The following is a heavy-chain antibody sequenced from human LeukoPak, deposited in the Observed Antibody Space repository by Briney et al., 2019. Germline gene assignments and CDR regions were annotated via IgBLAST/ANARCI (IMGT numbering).Heavy chain of an antibody. J-gene: IGHJ6*03. V-gene: IGHV4-59*11. Sequence: PSETLSLTCTVSGGSISSHYWSWIRQPPGKGLEWIGYIYYSGSANYNPSLKSRVTISVDTSKNQFSLKLSSVTAADTAVYYCARRGSYRGVYYYYYMDVWGKGTTVTVSS. CDR3: ARRGSYRGVYYYYYMDV. CDR2: IYYSGSA. CDR1: GGSISSHY. D-gene: IGHD1-26*01.